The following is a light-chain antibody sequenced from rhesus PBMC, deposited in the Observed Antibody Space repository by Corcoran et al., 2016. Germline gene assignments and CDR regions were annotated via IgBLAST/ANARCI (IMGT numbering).Light chain of an antibody. Sequence: EIVLTQAPATLSLSPGERAIVSCRASQSVSSNLAWYQQKTGQAPRLLIYGASSRATGFPDRFTGSGSGTDCTRTVSSLESEDRAVYYCQQYSNWPLTCGGGTKVEIK. V-gene: IGKV3-42*03. J-gene: IGKJ4*01. CDR1: QSVSSN. CDR2: GAS. CDR3: QQYSNWPLT.